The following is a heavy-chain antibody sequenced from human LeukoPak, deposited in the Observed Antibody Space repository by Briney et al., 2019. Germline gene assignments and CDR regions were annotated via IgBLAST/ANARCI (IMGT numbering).Heavy chain of an antibody. CDR3: ASRIATAGSVDY. V-gene: IGHV3-53*01. CDR1: GFTVSSNY. D-gene: IGHD6-13*01. Sequence: GGSLRLSCVASGFTVSSNYMSWVRQAPGKGLEWVSVIYSSGSTYYADSVKGRFTISRDNSKNTLHLQMNTLRAEDTAVYYCASRIATAGSVDYWGQGTLVTASS. CDR2: IYSSGST. J-gene: IGHJ4*02.